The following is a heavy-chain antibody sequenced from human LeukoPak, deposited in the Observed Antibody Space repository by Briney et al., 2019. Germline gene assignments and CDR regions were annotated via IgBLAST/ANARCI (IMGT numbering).Heavy chain of an antibody. D-gene: IGHD2-15*01. CDR2: IYSGGST. V-gene: IGHV3-53*05. J-gene: IGHJ6*02. CDR3: ARDRRYCSGGSCYLPLDYYGMDV. CDR1: GFXVSSNY. Sequence: GGSLRLSCAASGFXVSSNYISWVRQAPGKGLEWVSVIYSGGSTYYADSVKGRFTISRDNSKNTLYLLMNSLRAEDTAVYYCARDRRYCSGGSCYLPLDYYGMDVWGQGTTVTVSS.